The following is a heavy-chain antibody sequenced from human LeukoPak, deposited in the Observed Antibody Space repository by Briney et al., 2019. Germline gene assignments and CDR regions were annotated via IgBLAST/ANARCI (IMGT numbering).Heavy chain of an antibody. CDR1: GGSISSYY. CDR2: IYYSGST. Sequence: SETLSLTCTVSGGSISSYYWSWIRQPPGKGLEWIGYIYYSGSTNYNPSPKSRVTISVDTSKNQFSLKLSSVTAADTAVYYCARYCSSTSCYNNWFDPWGQGTLVTVSS. D-gene: IGHD2-2*01. J-gene: IGHJ5*02. CDR3: ARYCSSTSCYNNWFDP. V-gene: IGHV4-59*01.